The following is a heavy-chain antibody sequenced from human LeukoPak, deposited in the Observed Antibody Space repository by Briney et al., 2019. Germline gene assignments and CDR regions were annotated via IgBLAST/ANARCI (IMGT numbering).Heavy chain of an antibody. V-gene: IGHV3-21*01. Sequence: GGSLRLSCAASGFTFSSYSMNWLRQAPGKGLEWVSSISSSSSYIYYADSVKGRFTISRDNAKNSLYLQMNSLRAEDTAVYYCASSVFAVRITLDIWGQGTMVTVSS. CDR2: ISSSSSYI. CDR1: GFTFSSYS. CDR3: ASSVFAVRITLDI. D-gene: IGHD3-10*01. J-gene: IGHJ3*02.